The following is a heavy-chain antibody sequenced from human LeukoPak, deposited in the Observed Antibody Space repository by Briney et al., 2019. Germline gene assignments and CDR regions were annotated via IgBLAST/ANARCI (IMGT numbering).Heavy chain of an antibody. J-gene: IGHJ6*02. D-gene: IGHD1-26*01. CDR1: DGSINSYY. CDR2: IYYNGNT. CDR3: ARGRSNYNGMDV. V-gene: IGHV4-59*01. Sequence: SETLSLTCSVSDGSINSYYWNWIRRPPGKGLEWIGYIYYNGNTNYSPSLKSRVTMSVDTSKNPFSLKVSSVTAADTAVYYCARGRSNYNGMDVWGQGTTVTVSS.